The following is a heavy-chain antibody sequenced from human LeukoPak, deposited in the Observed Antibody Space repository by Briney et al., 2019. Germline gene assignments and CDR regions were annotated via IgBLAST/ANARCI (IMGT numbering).Heavy chain of an antibody. Sequence: GGSLRLSCAASGFTFSSYAMSWVRQAPGKGLEWVSAIRGSGGSTYYADSVKGRFTISRDNSKNTLYLQMNSLRAEDTAVYYCAKVSLGVVIISGWFDPWGQGTLVTVSS. J-gene: IGHJ5*02. CDR2: IRGSGGST. D-gene: IGHD3-3*01. CDR3: AKVSLGVVIISGWFDP. V-gene: IGHV3-23*01. CDR1: GFTFSSYA.